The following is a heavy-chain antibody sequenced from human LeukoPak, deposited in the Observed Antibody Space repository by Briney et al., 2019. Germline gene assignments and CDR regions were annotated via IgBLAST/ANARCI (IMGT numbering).Heavy chain of an antibody. CDR2: IYYSGST. CDR1: GGSISSYY. J-gene: IGHJ2*01. D-gene: IGHD4-17*01. CDR3: ARATHSPMTTVTIGGVWYFDL. V-gene: IGHV4-59*01. Sequence: SEXLSLTCTVSGGSISSYYWSWLRQPPGKGLEWIGYIYYSGSTNYNPSLTSRVTISVDTSKNQFSLKLSSVTAADTAVYYCARATHSPMTTVTIGGVWYFDLWGRGTLVTVSS.